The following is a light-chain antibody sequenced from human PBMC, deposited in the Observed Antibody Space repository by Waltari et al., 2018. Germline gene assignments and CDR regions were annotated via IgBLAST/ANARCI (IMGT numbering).Light chain of an antibody. CDR2: EVS. CDR3: SSYSTSITPYV. V-gene: IGLV2-14*01. J-gene: IGLJ1*01. CDR1: RSDVGGYNH. Sequence: QSALTQPASVSGSPGQSITISCTGTRSDVGGYNHVSWYQQHPGKAPKLIIYEVSSRPSGVSNRFFGSKSSNTASLTISGLQAEDEAVYFCSSYSTSITPYVFGTGTKVTVL.